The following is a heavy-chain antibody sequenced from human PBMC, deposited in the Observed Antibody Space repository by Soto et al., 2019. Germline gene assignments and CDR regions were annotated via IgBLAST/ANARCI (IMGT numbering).Heavy chain of an antibody. CDR3: ARTSSVYSSGCADY. J-gene: IGHJ4*02. CDR1: GYTFTRYF. D-gene: IGHD5-18*01. V-gene: IGHV1-46*01. CDR2: INPSSGTA. Sequence: QVQLVQSGAEVKEPGASVKVSCKASGYTFTRYFMHWVRLAPGQGLEWMGIINPSSGTANYAQKFQGRVTMTRDTSTTTVYMEVSSLRSEDTAVYYCARTSSVYSSGCADYWGQGTLVTVS.